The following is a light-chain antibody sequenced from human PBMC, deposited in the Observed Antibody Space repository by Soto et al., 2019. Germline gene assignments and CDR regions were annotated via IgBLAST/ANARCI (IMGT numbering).Light chain of an antibody. Sequence: DIQMTRSPSSLSASVGDRVTITCRASQGIRKDLGWYQQKPGKAPKRLIYAASSLQSGVPSRFSGSGSGTEFTLTISSLQPEDYATYYCLQQNSYPLTFGGGTKVEIK. V-gene: IGKV1-17*01. CDR1: QGIRKD. CDR3: LQQNSYPLT. J-gene: IGKJ4*01. CDR2: AAS.